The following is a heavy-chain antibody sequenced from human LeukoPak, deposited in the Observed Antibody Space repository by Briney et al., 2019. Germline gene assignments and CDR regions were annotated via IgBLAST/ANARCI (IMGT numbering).Heavy chain of an antibody. CDR3: ARDGPSYYYGWFDP. CDR2: IIPIFGTA. J-gene: IGHJ5*02. D-gene: IGHD3-22*01. V-gene: IGHV1-69*13. CDR1: GGTFSSYA. Sequence: ASVKVSCKASGGTFSSYAISWVRQAPGQGLEWMGGIIPIFGTANYAQKFQGRVTITADESTSTAYMELNSLRAEDTAVYYCARDGPSYYYGWFDPWGQGTLVTVSS.